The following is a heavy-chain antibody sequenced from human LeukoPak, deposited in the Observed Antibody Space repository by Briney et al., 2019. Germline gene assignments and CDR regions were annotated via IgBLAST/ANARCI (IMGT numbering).Heavy chain of an antibody. CDR2: INPSGGST. Sequence: ASVKVSCKASGYTFTSYYMHWVRQAPGQGLEWMGIINPSGGSTSYAQKFQGRVTTTRDTSTSTVYMELSSLRSEDTAVYYCARDDCSGGSPGPYGMDVWGQGTTVTVSS. CDR3: ARDDCSGGSPGPYGMDV. CDR1: GYTFTSYY. V-gene: IGHV1-46*01. D-gene: IGHD2-15*01. J-gene: IGHJ6*02.